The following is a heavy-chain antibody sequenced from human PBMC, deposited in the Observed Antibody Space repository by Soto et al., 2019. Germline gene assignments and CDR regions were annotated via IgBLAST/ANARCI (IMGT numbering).Heavy chain of an antibody. CDR1: GGSISSGGYY. CDR2: IYYSGST. CDR3: ARGRYYYGWFDP. V-gene: IGHV4-31*03. Sequence: PSETLSLTCTVSGGSISSGGYYWSWIRQHPGKGLEWIGYIYYSGSTYYNPSLKSRVTISVDTSKNQFSLKLSSVTAADTAVYYCARGRYYYGWFDPWGQGTLVTVSS. D-gene: IGHD3-10*01. J-gene: IGHJ5*02.